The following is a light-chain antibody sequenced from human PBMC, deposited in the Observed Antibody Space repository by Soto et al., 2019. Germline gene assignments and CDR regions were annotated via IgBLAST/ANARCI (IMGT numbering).Light chain of an antibody. J-gene: IGKJ1*01. CDR2: GAS. CDR1: QSVSSN. Sequence: EIVLTQSPATLSVSPGERASLSCRASQSVSSNVAWYQQTPGQAPRLLIDGASTRATGIPARFSGSGSGTEFTLTISSLQSEDFAVYYCQQYNNWPRTFGQGTKV. V-gene: IGKV3-15*01. CDR3: QQYNNWPRT.